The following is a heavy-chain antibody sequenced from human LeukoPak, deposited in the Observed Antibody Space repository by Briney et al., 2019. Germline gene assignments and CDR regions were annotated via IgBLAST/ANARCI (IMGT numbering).Heavy chain of an antibody. CDR1: GGTFSSYA. Sequence: SVKVSCKASGGTFSSYAISWVRQAPGQGLEWMGGIIPIFGTANYAQKFQGRVTMTRDTSTSTVYMELSSLRSEDTAVYSCASSITMIVVAFDYWGQGTLVTVSS. V-gene: IGHV1-69*05. CDR2: IIPIFGTA. J-gene: IGHJ4*02. CDR3: ASSITMIVVAFDY. D-gene: IGHD3-22*01.